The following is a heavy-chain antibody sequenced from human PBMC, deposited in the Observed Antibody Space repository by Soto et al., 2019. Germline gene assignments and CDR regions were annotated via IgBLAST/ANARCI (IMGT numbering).Heavy chain of an antibody. J-gene: IGHJ4*02. Sequence: GESLKISCKGSGYSFTSYWIGWVRQMPGKGLEWVGIIYPGDSDTRYSPSFQGQVTISADKSISTAYLQWSSLKASDTAMYYCARRGGPYDYYDSSGYYEYYFDYWGQGTLVTVSS. CDR1: GYSFTSYW. CDR3: ARRGGPYDYYDSSGYYEYYFDY. CDR2: IYPGDSDT. D-gene: IGHD3-22*01. V-gene: IGHV5-51*01.